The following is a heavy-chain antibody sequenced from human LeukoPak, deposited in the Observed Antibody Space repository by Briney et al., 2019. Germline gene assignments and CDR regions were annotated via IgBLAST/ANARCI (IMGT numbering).Heavy chain of an antibody. CDR3: ARDRDFDFWSGYFPFDY. V-gene: IGHV1-18*01. CDR2: ISGYNGNT. J-gene: IGHJ4*02. Sequence: PWASVKVSCKASGYTFTSYGISWVRQAPGQGLEWMGWISGYNGNTNYAQKLQGRVTMTTDTSTSTAYMELRSLRSDDTAVYYCARDRDFDFWSGYFPFDYWGQGTLVTVSS. CDR1: GYTFTSYG. D-gene: IGHD3-3*01.